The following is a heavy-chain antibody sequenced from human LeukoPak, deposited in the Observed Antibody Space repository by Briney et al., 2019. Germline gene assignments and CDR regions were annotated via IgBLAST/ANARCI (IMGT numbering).Heavy chain of an antibody. J-gene: IGHJ3*02. CDR3: ARDHTTSLAFDI. D-gene: IGHD1-26*01. CDR1: GGSISSYY. V-gene: IGHV4-59*01. Sequence: SETLSLTCTVSGGSISSYYWSWIRQPPGKGLEWIGYIYYSGSTNYNPSLKSRVTISVDTSKNQFSLKLSSVTAADTAVYYCARDHTTSLAFDIWGQGTMVTVSS. CDR2: IYYSGST.